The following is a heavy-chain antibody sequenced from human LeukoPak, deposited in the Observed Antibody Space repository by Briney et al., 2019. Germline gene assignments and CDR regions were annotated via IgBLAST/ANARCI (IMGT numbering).Heavy chain of an antibody. CDR2: ISGSGGST. Sequence: GGSLRLSCAASGFTLSSYAMSWVRQAPGKGLEWVTAISGSGGSTYYAGCVKGRFTISRDNYKNTLYAKKKRQRAEHTAVYYCAKDPEYSSSLWFDYWGQGTLVTVSS. J-gene: IGHJ4*02. V-gene: IGHV3-23*01. CDR3: AKDPEYSSSLWFDY. CDR1: GFTLSSYA. D-gene: IGHD6-6*01.